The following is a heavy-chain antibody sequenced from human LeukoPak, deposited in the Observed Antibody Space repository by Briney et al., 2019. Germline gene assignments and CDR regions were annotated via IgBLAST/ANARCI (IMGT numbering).Heavy chain of an antibody. CDR3: ARGQRWDIVVVPAASNWFDP. J-gene: IGHJ5*02. Sequence: PSETLSLTCAVYGGSFSGYYWSWIRQPPGKGLEWIGEINHSGSTNYNPSLKSRVTISVDTSKNQFSLKLSSVTAADTAVYYCARGQRWDIVVVPAASNWFDPWGQGTLVTVSS. V-gene: IGHV4-34*01. CDR1: GGSFSGYY. CDR2: INHSGST. D-gene: IGHD2-2*01.